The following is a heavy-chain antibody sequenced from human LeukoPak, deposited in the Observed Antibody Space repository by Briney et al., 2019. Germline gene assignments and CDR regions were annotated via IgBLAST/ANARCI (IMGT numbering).Heavy chain of an antibody. D-gene: IGHD3-16*02. CDR1: GITFTIAG. CDR2: ISSDGRNI. V-gene: IGHV3-30*18. CDR3: AKDKGNRYFDY. Sequence: GTSLRLSCAASGITFTIAGMHWVRQVPGKGLEWLAVISSDGRNIYYADSVKGRIIISRDTSRNILFLQMNGLRADDTAIYYCAKDKGNRYFDYWGQGTLVTVSS. J-gene: IGHJ4*02.